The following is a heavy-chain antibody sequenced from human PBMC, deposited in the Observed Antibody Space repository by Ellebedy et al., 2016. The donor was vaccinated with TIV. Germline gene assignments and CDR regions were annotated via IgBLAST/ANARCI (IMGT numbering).Heavy chain of an antibody. J-gene: IGHJ3*02. CDR2: IIPIFGTA. V-gene: IGHV1-69*13. CDR1: GGTFSSYA. D-gene: IGHD5-24*01. CDR3: ARGVEMATTDAFDI. Sequence: SVKVSXXASGGTFSSYAISWVRQAPGQGLEWMGGIIPIFGTANYAQKFQGRVTITADESTSTAYMELSSLRSEDTAVYYCARGVEMATTDAFDIWGQGTMVTVSS.